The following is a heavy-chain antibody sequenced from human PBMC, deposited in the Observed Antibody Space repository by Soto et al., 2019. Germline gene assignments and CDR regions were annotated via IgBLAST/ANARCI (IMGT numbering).Heavy chain of an antibody. Sequence: QVQLQESGPGLVKPSGTLSLTCSVSGDSVSSGAYYWSWIRQPPGKGLEWIGYVYYSGSTSYNPSLETGVTISVDTSKNQFSLKLTSVTPADTAIYYCARVKRSTSRLDPWGQGTLVTVSS. CDR1: GDSVSSGAYY. J-gene: IGHJ5*02. V-gene: IGHV4-61*08. CDR3: ARVKRSTSRLDP. CDR2: VYYSGST. D-gene: IGHD1-26*01.